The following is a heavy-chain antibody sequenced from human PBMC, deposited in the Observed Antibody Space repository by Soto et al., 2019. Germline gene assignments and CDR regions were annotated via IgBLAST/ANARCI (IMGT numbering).Heavy chain of an antibody. J-gene: IGHJ6*02. Sequence: QVQLVQSGAEVKKPGSSVKVSCKASGGTFSNYALISWVRQAPGQGLEWMGGIMPIGATVNYAQKFQGRVTITADESTSTVYMDLGSLRSEDTAVYYCARDLLGFGYTYADVWGQGTTVTVSS. D-gene: IGHD3-10*01. CDR1: GGTFSNYA. CDR2: IMPIGATV. CDR3: ARDLLGFGYTYADV. V-gene: IGHV1-69*12.